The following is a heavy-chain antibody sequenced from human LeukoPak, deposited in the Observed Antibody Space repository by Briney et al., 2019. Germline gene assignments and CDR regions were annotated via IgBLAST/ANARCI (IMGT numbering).Heavy chain of an antibody. J-gene: IGHJ4*02. CDR2: ISGYNGNT. CDR1: GYTFTTHG. D-gene: IGHD6-6*01. V-gene: IGHV1-18*01. CDR3: ARDPLIAARGIYYFDY. Sequence: ASVKVSCKASGYTFTTHGASWVRQAPGQGLEWMGWISGYNGNTNYAQNLQGRVTMTTDTSTSTAYMELRSLRSDDTAVYYCARDPLIAARGIYYFDYWGQGTLVTVSS.